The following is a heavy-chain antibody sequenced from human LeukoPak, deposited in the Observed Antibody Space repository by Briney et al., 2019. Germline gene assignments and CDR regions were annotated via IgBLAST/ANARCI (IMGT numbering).Heavy chain of an antibody. CDR2: INPNSGGT. V-gene: IGHV1-2*02. J-gene: IGHJ4*02. CDR1: GYTFTGYY. CDR3: ARDLAYDFWSGYDY. D-gene: IGHD3-3*01. Sequence: GASVEVSCKASGYTFTGYYMHWVRQAPGQGLEWMGWINPNSGGTNYAQKFQGRVTMTRDTSISTAYMELSRLRSDDTAVYYCARDLAYDFWSGYDYWGQGTLVTVSS.